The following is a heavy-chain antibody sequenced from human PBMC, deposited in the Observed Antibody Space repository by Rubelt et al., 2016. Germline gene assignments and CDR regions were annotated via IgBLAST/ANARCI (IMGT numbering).Heavy chain of an antibody. CDR1: GFTFSSYA. J-gene: IGHJ4*02. CDR2: ISYDGSNK. Sequence: QVQLVESGGGVVQPGRSLRLSCAASGFTFSSYAMHWVRQAPGKGLEWVAVISYDGSNKVYADSVKGRFPISRDNSKNTLYLQMNSLRAEDTAVYYCARDFRQGGYWGQGTLVTVSS. CDR3: ARDFRQGGY. V-gene: IGHV3-30*04.